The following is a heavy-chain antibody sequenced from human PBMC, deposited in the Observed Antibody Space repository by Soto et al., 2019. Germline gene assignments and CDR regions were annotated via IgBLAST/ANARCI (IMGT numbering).Heavy chain of an antibody. V-gene: IGHV3-23*01. Sequence: GGSLRLSCAASGFTFNNFPMSWVRQAPGKGLEWVSTVNGGGDTTYYADSVKGRFTISRDNSRNTLDLQMYSLRAEDTALYYCAKEKGWGVGWDYWGQGVLVTVSS. J-gene: IGHJ4*02. CDR3: AKEKGWGVGWDY. CDR1: GFTFNNFP. D-gene: IGHD3-10*01. CDR2: VNGGGDTT.